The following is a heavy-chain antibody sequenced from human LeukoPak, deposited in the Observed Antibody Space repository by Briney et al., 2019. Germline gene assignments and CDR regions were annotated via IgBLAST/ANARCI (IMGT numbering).Heavy chain of an antibody. D-gene: IGHD6-13*01. J-gene: IGHJ6*03. V-gene: IGHV4-61*02. Sequence: SETLSPTCTVSGGSISSGSYYWSWIRQPAGKGLEWIGRIYTSGSTNYNPSLKSRVTISVDTSKNQFSLKLSSVTAADTAVYYCARIAMKQLVLFDYYYYMDVWGKGTTVTVSS. CDR1: GGSISSGSYY. CDR3: ARIAMKQLVLFDYYYYMDV. CDR2: IYTSGST.